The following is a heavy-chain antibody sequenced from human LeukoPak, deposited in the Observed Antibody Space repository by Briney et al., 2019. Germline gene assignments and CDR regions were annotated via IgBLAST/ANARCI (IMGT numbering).Heavy chain of an antibody. Sequence: SETLSLTCTVSGGSISSYYWSWIRQPPGKGLEWIGYIYYSGSTNYNPSLKSRVTISVDTSKNQFSLKLSSVTAADTAVYYCARNYGGLYYHGMDVWGQGTTVTVSS. CDR3: ARNYGGLYYHGMDV. D-gene: IGHD4-23*01. J-gene: IGHJ6*02. CDR1: GGSISSYY. V-gene: IGHV4-59*01. CDR2: IYYSGST.